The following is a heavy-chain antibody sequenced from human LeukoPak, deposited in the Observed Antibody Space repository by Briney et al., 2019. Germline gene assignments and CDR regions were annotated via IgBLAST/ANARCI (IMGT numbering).Heavy chain of an antibody. CDR2: IYYSGST. Sequence: PSETLSLTCTVSGGSISSGGYYWSWIRQHPGKGPEWIGYIYYSGSTYYNPSLKSRVTISVDTSKNQFSLKLSSVTAADTAVYYCARGGVVVPRYWGQGTLVTVSS. D-gene: IGHD3-22*01. CDR1: GGSISSGGYY. J-gene: IGHJ4*02. CDR3: ARGGVVVPRY. V-gene: IGHV4-31*03.